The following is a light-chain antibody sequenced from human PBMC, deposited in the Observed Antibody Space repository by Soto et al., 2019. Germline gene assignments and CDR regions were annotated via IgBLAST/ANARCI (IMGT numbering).Light chain of an antibody. J-gene: IGKJ4*01. Sequence: QMTISKYRLTASVGDRLAISCRASQSIGKFLNWYQQKPGTAPNLLISAASNLESGVPSRFSGSGSGTEFTFTLSRLQPGDFPTNYWEPYDDYALTFGGGTKVDI. CDR1: QSIGKF. V-gene: IGKV1-39*01. CDR2: AAS. CDR3: EPYDDYALT.